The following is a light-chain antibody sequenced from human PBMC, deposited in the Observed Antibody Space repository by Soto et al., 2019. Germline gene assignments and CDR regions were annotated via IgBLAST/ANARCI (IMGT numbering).Light chain of an antibody. J-gene: IGKJ1*01. CDR3: QHYNNWPLT. CDR1: QSINFN. Sequence: IVMTQSPATLSLSPGERATLSCRASQSINFNLAWYQQKPGQAPWLLVYAASTRATGVPARFSGSGSETEFTLTISSLQSEDSAIYYCQHYNNWPLTFGQGTKV. V-gene: IGKV3-15*01. CDR2: AAS.